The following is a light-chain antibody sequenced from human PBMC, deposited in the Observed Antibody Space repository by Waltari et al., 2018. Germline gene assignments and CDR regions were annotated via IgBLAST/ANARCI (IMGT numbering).Light chain of an antibody. V-gene: IGLV2-11*01. CDR1: SNVCGYNY. CDR2: GVS. J-gene: IGLJ2*01. CDR3: CSYEGTYTSVL. Sequence: QSALTQPRSVSGSPGQSVTISCTVPSNVCGYNYVPWYQQHPGKAPKLVIYGVSERPSGVPDRFSGSKSGKTASLTISGLQSEDEADYYCCSYEGTYTSVLFGGGTKLTVL.